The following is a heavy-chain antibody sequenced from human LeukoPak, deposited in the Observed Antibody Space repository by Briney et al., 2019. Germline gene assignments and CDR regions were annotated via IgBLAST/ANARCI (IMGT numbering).Heavy chain of an antibody. CDR2: ISGSGGST. CDR1: GFTFSSYA. Sequence: PGGSLRLSCAASGFTFSSYAMSWVRQAPGKGLEWVSAISGSGGSTYYADSVKGRVTISRDNSKNTLYLQMNSLRVEDTAVYYCARVKTLMVVVGAFDIWGQGTMVTVS. CDR3: ARVKTLMVVVGAFDI. D-gene: IGHD3-22*01. J-gene: IGHJ3*02. V-gene: IGHV3-23*01.